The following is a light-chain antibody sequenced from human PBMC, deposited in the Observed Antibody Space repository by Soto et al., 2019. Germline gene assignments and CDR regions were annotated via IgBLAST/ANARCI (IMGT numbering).Light chain of an antibody. CDR3: SSYSISTAYL. J-gene: IGLJ1*01. V-gene: IGLV2-14*01. Sequence: HSVLTQPASLSWSPGQSITISCTGTSSDVGGYDYVSWYQLHPGKAPKLMVFEVSNRPSGVSYRFSGSKSGNTASLTISGLQAEDEADYFCSSYSISTAYLFGTGTKVTVL. CDR2: EVS. CDR1: SSDVGGYDY.